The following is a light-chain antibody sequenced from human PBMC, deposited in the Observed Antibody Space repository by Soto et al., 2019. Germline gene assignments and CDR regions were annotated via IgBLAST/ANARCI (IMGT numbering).Light chain of an antibody. CDR2: GAS. Sequence: EIVMTQSPATLSVSPGEGATLSCRASRSVRNNLAWYQQRPGQTPRLLIYGASTRATGVPARFSGSGSGTEFTLTISSLQSEDFAVYYCHHYNDWPRAFGQGTKVELK. CDR1: RSVRNN. V-gene: IGKV3-15*01. CDR3: HHYNDWPRA. J-gene: IGKJ1*01.